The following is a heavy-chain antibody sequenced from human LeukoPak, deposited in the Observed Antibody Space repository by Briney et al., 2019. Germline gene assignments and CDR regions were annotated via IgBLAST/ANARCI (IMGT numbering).Heavy chain of an antibody. V-gene: IGHV3-48*03. Sequence: GGSLRLSCAASKFTFTTYEMNWVRQAPGKGLEWVSYISSGSSVIYYADSVKGRFTISRDNSKNTLHLQVNSLRAEDTAVYYCAKERIAAAAFFDYWGQGTLVTVSS. D-gene: IGHD6-13*01. CDR2: ISSGSSVI. J-gene: IGHJ4*02. CDR3: AKERIAAAAFFDY. CDR1: KFTFTTYE.